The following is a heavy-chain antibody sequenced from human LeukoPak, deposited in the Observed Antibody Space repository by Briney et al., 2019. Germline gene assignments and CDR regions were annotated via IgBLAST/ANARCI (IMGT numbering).Heavy chain of an antibody. Sequence: GGSLRLSCAASGFTFSSYAMSWVRQAPGKGLEWVSAISGSGGSTYYADSVKGRFTISRDNSKNTPYLQMNSLRAEDTAVYYCAKDLGGYYLPRVFDYWGQGTLVTVSS. D-gene: IGHD3-22*01. V-gene: IGHV3-23*01. CDR1: GFTFSSYA. J-gene: IGHJ4*02. CDR3: AKDLGGYYLPRVFDY. CDR2: ISGSGGST.